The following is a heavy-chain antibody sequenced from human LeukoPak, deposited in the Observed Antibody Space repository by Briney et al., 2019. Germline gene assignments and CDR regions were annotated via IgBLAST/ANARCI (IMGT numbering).Heavy chain of an antibody. CDR3: ARATLEYGVNYYYYYGMDV. J-gene: IGHJ6*02. D-gene: IGHD1-1*01. V-gene: IGHV1-18*01. CDR2: ISAYNGNT. CDR1: GYTFTSYG. Sequence: ASVKVSCKASGYTFTSYGISWVRQAPGQGLEWMGWISAYNGNTNYAQKLQGRVTMTTDTSTSTAYMELRSLRSDDTAVYYCARATLEYGVNYYYYYGMDVWGQGTTVTVSS.